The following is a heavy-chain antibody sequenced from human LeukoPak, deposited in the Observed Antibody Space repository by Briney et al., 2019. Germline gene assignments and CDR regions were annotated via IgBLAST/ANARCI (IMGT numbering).Heavy chain of an antibody. J-gene: IGHJ5*02. CDR3: ATGHSLAVAGRQDWFDP. CDR1: GYSFTSCY. V-gene: IGHV1-46*01. CDR2: FNPTSGST. D-gene: IGHD6-19*01. Sequence: ASVTVSCKASGYSFTSCYMHWVRQAPGQGLEWMGIFNPTSGSTTYAQKFQGRVTFTRDTATSTVHMELSSLSSGDTAVYYCATGHSLAVAGRQDWFDPWGQGTLVTVSS.